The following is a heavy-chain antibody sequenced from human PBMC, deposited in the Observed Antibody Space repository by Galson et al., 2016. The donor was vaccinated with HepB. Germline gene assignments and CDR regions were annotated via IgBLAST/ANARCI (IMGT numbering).Heavy chain of an antibody. J-gene: IGHJ4*02. CDR1: TFGLYA. CDR3: ATEGPQFPRGSNDY. CDR2: GPGLLRGT. Sequence: TFGLYAGPLLHEPLCERRDRVPAGPGLLRGTGYADAVKGRFTISRDNSKNTLYLQMNSLRVEDSAVYYCATEGPQFPRGSNDYWGQGTLVTVSS. D-gene: IGHD1-26*01. V-gene: IGHV3-30*16.